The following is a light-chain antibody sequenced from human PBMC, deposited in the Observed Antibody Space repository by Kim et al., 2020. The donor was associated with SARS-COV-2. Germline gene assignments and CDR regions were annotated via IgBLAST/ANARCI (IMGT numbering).Light chain of an antibody. J-gene: IGKJ4*01. V-gene: IGKV3D-15*01. Sequence: PGERATLSCRGSQSLNCDLVWYQQKPGQPPRLLIYGASTRATGIPARFSGSGSEIEFTLTISSLQPEDFAVYYCQQYNEWPLTFGGGTKVEIK. CDR3: QQYNEWPLT. CDR2: GAS. CDR1: QSLNCD.